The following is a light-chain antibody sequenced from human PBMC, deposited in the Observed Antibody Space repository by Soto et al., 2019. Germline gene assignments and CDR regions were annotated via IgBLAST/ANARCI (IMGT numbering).Light chain of an antibody. CDR2: EVS. Sequence: QSVLTQRASVSGSPGQSITISCTGTSSDVGNYNYVSWYQQHPGKAPKLMIYEVSDRPSGVSDRFSGSKSGNTASLTISGLQAEDEADYYCCSYTRSRTYVFGTGTKVTVL. CDR3: CSYTRSRTYV. CDR1: SSDVGNYNY. J-gene: IGLJ1*01. V-gene: IGLV2-14*01.